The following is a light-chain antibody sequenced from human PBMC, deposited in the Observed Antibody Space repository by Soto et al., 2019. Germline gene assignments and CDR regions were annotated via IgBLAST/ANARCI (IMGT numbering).Light chain of an antibody. J-gene: IGKJ4*01. V-gene: IGKV4-1*01. CDR2: WAS. CDR3: LQYYSVPLT. CDR1: QSVLDSSSTKNH. Sequence: DIVLTQSPDSLPVSLGERATIICKSSQSVLDSSSTKNHLAWYQQKPGQAPKLLIYWASTRKSGVADRFSGSGSGTDFTLTINNLQAEDVAVYYCLQYYSVPLTFSGGTRVAIK.